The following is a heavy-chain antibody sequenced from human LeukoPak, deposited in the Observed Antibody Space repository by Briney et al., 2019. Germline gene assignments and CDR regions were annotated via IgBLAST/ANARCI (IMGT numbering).Heavy chain of an antibody. D-gene: IGHD3-9*01. CDR1: GFIFRNYA. CDR3: AKNGRDDHDKYFFDF. J-gene: IGHJ4*02. Sequence: PGGSLRFSCAGSGFIFRNYAVSLVRQAPGMGLEWVSAISGSGVGTNYADSVKGRFTISRDNSKNTLYLQMNSLRAEDTAVYYCAKNGRDDHDKYFFDFWGQGTQVTVSS. CDR2: ISGSGVGT. V-gene: IGHV3-23*01.